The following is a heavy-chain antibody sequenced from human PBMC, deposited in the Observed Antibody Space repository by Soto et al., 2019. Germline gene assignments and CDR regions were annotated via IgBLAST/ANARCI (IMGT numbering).Heavy chain of an antibody. Sequence: ASVKVSCKASGYTFTNNAIHWVGQAPGQRLEWMGWISAGNINTKYSQKFQGRLSITRDTSASTAYMELRSLRSEDTAVYYCARQYNGYDYFDYWDREPGSAS. J-gene: IGHJ4*02. CDR3: ARQYNGYDYFDY. CDR2: ISAGNINT. V-gene: IGHV1-3*01. D-gene: IGHD5-12*01. CDR1: GYTFTNNA.